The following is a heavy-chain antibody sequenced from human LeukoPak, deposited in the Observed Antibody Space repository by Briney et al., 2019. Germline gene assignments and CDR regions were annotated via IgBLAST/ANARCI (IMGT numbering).Heavy chain of an antibody. Sequence: SETLSLTCTVSGGSISSSSYYWGWIRQPPGKGLEWIGSIYYSGSTNYNPSLKSRVTISVDTSKNQFSLKLSSVTAADTAVYYCARHTALPYCSSTSCSQEGWFDPWGQGTLLTVSS. CDR2: IYYSGST. J-gene: IGHJ5*02. CDR1: GGSISSSSYY. V-gene: IGHV4-39*01. CDR3: ARHTALPYCSSTSCSQEGWFDP. D-gene: IGHD2-2*01.